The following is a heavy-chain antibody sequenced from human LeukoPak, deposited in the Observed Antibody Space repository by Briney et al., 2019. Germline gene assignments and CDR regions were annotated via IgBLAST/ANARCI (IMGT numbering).Heavy chain of an antibody. CDR1: GFTFSTYW. CDR2: IGASGSPI. Sequence: GGSLRLSCAASGFTFSTYWMHWVRQAPGKGLEWISYIGASGSPIYYADSVRGRFTISRDNAKNSLYLQMNSLRAEDSAVYYCARDPFGSFHTGYFDYWGQGTRVSVSS. D-gene: IGHD1-26*01. V-gene: IGHV3-48*04. CDR3: ARDPFGSFHTGYFDY. J-gene: IGHJ4*02.